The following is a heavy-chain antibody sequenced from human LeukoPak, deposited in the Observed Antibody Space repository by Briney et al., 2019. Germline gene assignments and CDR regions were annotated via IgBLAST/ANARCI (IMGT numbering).Heavy chain of an antibody. D-gene: IGHD3-3*02. CDR3: AREALPETGAFDI. CDR1: GGSFSGYY. V-gene: IGHV4-34*01. J-gene: IGHJ3*02. CDR2: INHSGST. Sequence: SETLSLTCAVYGGSFSGYYWSWIRQPPGKGLEWIGEINHSGSTNYNPSLKSRVTISVDTSKNQFSLKLSSVTAAGTAVYYCAREALPETGAFDIWGQGTMVTVSS.